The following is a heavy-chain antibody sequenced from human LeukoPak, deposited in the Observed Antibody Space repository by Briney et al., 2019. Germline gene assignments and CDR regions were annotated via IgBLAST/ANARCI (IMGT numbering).Heavy chain of an antibody. CDR3: ARENSYYDSSGYYFGSGYFDY. V-gene: IGHV4-59*11. J-gene: IGHJ4*02. CDR1: GGSFSPHY. Sequence: SETLSLAFTVSGGSFSPHYWIWIRQPPGKGLEWIGYIYYSGSTNYNPSLRSRVTISVDTSKNLFSLRLSSVTAADTAVYYCARENSYYDSSGYYFGSGYFDYWGQGTLVTVSS. CDR2: IYYSGST. D-gene: IGHD3-22*01.